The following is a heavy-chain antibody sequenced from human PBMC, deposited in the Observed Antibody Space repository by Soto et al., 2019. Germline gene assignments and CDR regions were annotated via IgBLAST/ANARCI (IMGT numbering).Heavy chain of an antibody. D-gene: IGHD1-1*01. CDR1: GGTFSSYT. V-gene: IGHV1-69*08. CDR3: AGDGGGYTPPYYFDY. J-gene: IGHJ4*02. CDR2: IIPILGIA. Sequence: QVQLVQSGAEVKKPGSSVKVSCKASGGTFSSYTISWVRQAPGQGLEWMGRIIPILGIANYAQKFQGRVTITAAKSPSTAYMELSSLRSGDTAVYYCAGDGGGYTPPYYFDYWGQGTLVTVSS.